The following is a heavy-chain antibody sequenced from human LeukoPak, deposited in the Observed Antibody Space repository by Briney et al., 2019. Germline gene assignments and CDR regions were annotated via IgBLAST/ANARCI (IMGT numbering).Heavy chain of an antibody. V-gene: IGHV3-64D*06. CDR1: GFTFSSYA. J-gene: IGHJ4*02. CDR2: ISSNGGST. CDR3: VKEGSVGIAVAGSATWDY. D-gene: IGHD6-19*01. Sequence: LAGGSLRLSCSASGFTFSSYAMHWVRQAPGKGLEYVSAISSNGGSTYYADSVKGSFTISRDNSKNTLYLQMSSLRAEDTAVYYCVKEGSVGIAVAGSATWDYWGQGTLVTVSS.